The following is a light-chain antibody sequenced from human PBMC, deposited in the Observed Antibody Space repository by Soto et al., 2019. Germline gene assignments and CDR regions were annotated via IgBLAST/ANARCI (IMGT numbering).Light chain of an antibody. CDR2: DVS. J-gene: IGLJ1*01. V-gene: IGLV2-14*01. CDR1: SSDVGGYNY. CDR3: SSYTSSSTRV. Sequence: QSALPQPASVSGSPGPSIPISCTGTSSDVGGYNYVSWYQQHPGKAPKLMIYDVSNRPSGVSNRFSGSKSGNTASLTISGLQAEDEADYYCSSYTSSSTRVFGTGTKVTVL.